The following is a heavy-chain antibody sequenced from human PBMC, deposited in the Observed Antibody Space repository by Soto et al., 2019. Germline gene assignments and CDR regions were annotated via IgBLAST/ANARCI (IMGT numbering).Heavy chain of an antibody. Sequence: GVSLRLSCSASGFTFSSYWMHWVRQAPGKGLVWVSRINSDGSSTSYADSVKGRFTISRDNAKNTLYLQMNSLRAEDTAVYYCARGSSVHVDIVARLMIRDYYGMDVWGQGTTVTVS. CDR3: ARGSSVHVDIVARLMIRDYYGMDV. D-gene: IGHD5-12*01. J-gene: IGHJ6*02. V-gene: IGHV3-74*01. CDR1: GFTFSSYW. CDR2: INSDGSST.